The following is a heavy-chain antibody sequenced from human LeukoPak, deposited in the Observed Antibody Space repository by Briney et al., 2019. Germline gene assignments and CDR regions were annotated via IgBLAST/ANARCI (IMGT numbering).Heavy chain of an antibody. Sequence: GGSLRLSCAASGFTFRNYAMAWVRQAQGKGLECVSAISGSGDSVRYADSVKGRFTISRDNSKNTLYLQMNNLRAEDTALYYCARAFWATNYYYGMDVWGQGTTVTVSS. CDR1: GFTFRNYA. D-gene: IGHD3-3*01. V-gene: IGHV3-23*01. J-gene: IGHJ6*02. CDR2: ISGSGDSV. CDR3: ARAFWATNYYYGMDV.